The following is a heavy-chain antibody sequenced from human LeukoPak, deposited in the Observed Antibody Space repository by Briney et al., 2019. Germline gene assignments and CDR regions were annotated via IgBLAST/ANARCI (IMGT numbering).Heavy chain of an antibody. V-gene: IGHV1-2*04. Sequence: ASVKVSCKASGYTFTGYYMHWVRQAPGQGLEWMGWINPNSGGTNYAQKFQGWVTMTRDTSISTAYMELSRLRSDDTAVYYCARTSGEGSGSLHAFDIWGQGTMVTVSS. J-gene: IGHJ3*02. CDR2: INPNSGGT. CDR3: ARTSGEGSGSLHAFDI. D-gene: IGHD3-10*01. CDR1: GYTFTGYY.